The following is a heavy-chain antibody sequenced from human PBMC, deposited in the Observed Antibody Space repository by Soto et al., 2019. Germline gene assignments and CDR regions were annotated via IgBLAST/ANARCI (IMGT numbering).Heavy chain of an antibody. CDR3: AKDIRDSSSSGGFDY. D-gene: IGHD6-6*01. V-gene: IGHV3-9*01. J-gene: IGHJ4*02. CDR1: GFTFDDYA. Sequence: GGSLRLSCAASGFTFDDYAMHWVRQAPGKGLEWVSGISWNSGSIGYADSVKGRFTISRDNAKNSLYLQMNSLRAEDTALYYCAKDIRDSSSSGGFDYWGQGTLVTVSS. CDR2: ISWNSGSI.